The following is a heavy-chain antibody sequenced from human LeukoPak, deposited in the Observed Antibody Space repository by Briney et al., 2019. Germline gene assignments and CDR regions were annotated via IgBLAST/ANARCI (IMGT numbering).Heavy chain of an antibody. Sequence: GASVKVSCKASGYTVTGNYLHWVRQAPGQGLEWMGWNNPNSGGTNYAQKFQGRVTMTRDTSINTAYMELNSLTSDDTAKYYCAKDAYSGFSSSYNMDSWGQGTLVTVSS. J-gene: IGHJ4*02. CDR2: NNPNSGGT. CDR3: AKDAYSGFSSSYNMDS. V-gene: IGHV1-2*02. D-gene: IGHD5-18*01. CDR1: GYTVTGNY.